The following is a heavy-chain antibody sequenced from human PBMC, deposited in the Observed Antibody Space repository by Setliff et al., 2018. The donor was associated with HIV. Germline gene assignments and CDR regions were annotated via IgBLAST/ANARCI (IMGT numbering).Heavy chain of an antibody. CDR1: GYTFTGYY. J-gene: IGHJ6*02. V-gene: IGHV1-2*04. D-gene: IGHD2-2*01. Sequence: GASVKVSCKASGYTFTGYYMHWVRQAPGQGLEWMGWINPNSGGTNYAQKFQGWVTMTRDTSISTAYMELGRLRSDDTAVYYCARGHAVVVPAVYYYYYGMYVWGQGTTVTVSS. CDR3: ARGHAVVVPAVYYYYYGMYV. CDR2: INPNSGGT.